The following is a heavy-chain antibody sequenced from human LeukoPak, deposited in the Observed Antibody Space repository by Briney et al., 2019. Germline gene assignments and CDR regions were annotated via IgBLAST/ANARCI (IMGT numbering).Heavy chain of an antibody. D-gene: IGHD6-13*01. V-gene: IGHV1-2*02. Sequence: ASVKVSCKASGYTFTGYYMHWVRQAPGQGLEWMGWINPNSGGTNYAQKFQSRVTMTRDTSISTAYMELSRLRSDETAVYYCARDGFIAAATFDLWGRGTLVTVSS. CDR1: GYTFTGYY. CDR3: ARDGFIAAATFDL. CDR2: INPNSGGT. J-gene: IGHJ2*01.